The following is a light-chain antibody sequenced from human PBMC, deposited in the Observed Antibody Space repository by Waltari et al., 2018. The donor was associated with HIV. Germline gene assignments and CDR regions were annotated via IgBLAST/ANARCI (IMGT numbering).Light chain of an antibody. J-gene: IGKJ2*01. Sequence: DIQVTQSPSPLSASLGGRVPIACRASQNITTFLNWYQQRPGRAPKLLIYTTSNLQSGVSSRFRGSGSGTDFVLTVTNLQPEDSATYFCQQSYRMPYTFGQGTK. CDR2: TTS. V-gene: IGKV1-39*01. CDR1: QNITTF. CDR3: QQSYRMPYT.